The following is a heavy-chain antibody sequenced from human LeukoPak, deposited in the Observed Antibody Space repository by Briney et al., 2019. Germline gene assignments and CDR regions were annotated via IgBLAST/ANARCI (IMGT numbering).Heavy chain of an antibody. D-gene: IGHD7-27*01. CDR1: GFTFNSFF. V-gene: IGHV3-7*01. J-gene: IGHJ4*02. CDR3: VRDLGHSRHYFEY. CDR2: ISQDGSKT. Sequence: GGSLRLSCAASGFTFNSFFLNWFRLTPGRELEWLACISQDGSKTFYMDSVRGRFTISRDNTKNSLYLQMDSLRAEDTAVYFCVRDLGHSRHYFEYWGQGALVTVSS.